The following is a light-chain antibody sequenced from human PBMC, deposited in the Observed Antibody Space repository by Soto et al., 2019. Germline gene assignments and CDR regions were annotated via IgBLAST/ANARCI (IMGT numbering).Light chain of an antibody. V-gene: IGKV2-28*01. Sequence: DIVMTQSPLSLPVTPGEPASISCRSSQSLLHSNGYNYLDWYLQKPGQPPQLLIYLGANRAAGVPDRFSGSGSGTDFTLKINRVEAEDVGVYYCMGALQTFTFGQGTRLEIK. J-gene: IGKJ5*01. CDR1: QSLLHSNGYNY. CDR2: LGA. CDR3: MGALQTFT.